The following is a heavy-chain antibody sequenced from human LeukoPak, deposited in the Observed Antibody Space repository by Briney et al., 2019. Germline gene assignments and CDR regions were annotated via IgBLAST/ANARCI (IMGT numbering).Heavy chain of an antibody. CDR3: ARIHRYCSGGACYVLDN. Sequence: PSETLSLTCVVSGGSLRGYYWGWVRQPPGRGLGWIGYVYYSGSTNYNPSFKSRITISVDTSRTQFSLQLSSVTAADTAVYYCARIHRYCSGGACYVLDNWGQGTLVAVSS. J-gene: IGHJ4*02. CDR1: GGSLRGYY. CDR2: VYYSGST. D-gene: IGHD2-15*01. V-gene: IGHV4-59*01.